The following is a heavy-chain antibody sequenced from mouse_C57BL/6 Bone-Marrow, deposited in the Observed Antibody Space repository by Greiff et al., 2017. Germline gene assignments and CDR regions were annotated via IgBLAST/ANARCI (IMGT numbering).Heavy chain of an antibody. CDR2: INPNNGGT. Sequence: VHVKQSGPELVKPGASVKIPCKASGYTFTDYNMDWVKQSHGKSLEWIGDINPNNGGTIYNQKFKGKATLTVDKSSSTAYMELRSLTSEDTAVYYCARREFLLLRYPRYWYFDVWGTGTTVTVSS. J-gene: IGHJ1*03. V-gene: IGHV1-18*01. CDR1: GYTFTDYN. CDR3: ARREFLLLRYPRYWYFDV. D-gene: IGHD1-1*01.